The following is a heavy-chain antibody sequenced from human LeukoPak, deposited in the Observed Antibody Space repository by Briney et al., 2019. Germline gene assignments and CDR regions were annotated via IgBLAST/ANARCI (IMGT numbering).Heavy chain of an antibody. V-gene: IGHV3-23*01. J-gene: IGHJ5*02. CDR3: AKLSHPMRYCSSTSCYKGGYNWFDP. Sequence: GGSLRLSCAASGFTFSSYAMSWVRQAPGKGLEWVSAISGSGGSTYYADSVKGRFTISRDNSKNTLYLQMNSLRAEDTAVYYCAKLSHPMRYCSSTSCYKGGYNWFDPWGQGTLVTVSS. CDR2: ISGSGGST. D-gene: IGHD2-2*02. CDR1: GFTFSSYA.